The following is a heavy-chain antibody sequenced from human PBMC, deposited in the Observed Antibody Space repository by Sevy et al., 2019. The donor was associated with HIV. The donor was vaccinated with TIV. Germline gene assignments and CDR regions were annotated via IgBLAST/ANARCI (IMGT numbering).Heavy chain of an antibody. D-gene: IGHD6-6*01. V-gene: IGHV4-30-4*01. Sequence: SETLSLTCTVSGDSIGSGDYYWSWIRQPPGKGLEGIGYIYYSGSTYYNPSLKSRISISVETSENQFSLKLKSVTAAATAVYYWARGPYDSGSSSDWFDPWGQGTLVTVSS. J-gene: IGHJ5*02. CDR2: IYYSGST. CDR1: GDSIGSGDYY. CDR3: ARGPYDSGSSSDWFDP.